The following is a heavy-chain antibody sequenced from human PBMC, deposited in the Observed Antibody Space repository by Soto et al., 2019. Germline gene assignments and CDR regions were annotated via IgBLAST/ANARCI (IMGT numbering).Heavy chain of an antibody. CDR3: ARDHDEDFGYDLDYFDY. J-gene: IGHJ4*02. V-gene: IGHV3-48*04. Sequence: GGSLRLSCAASGFTFSSYSMNWVRQAPGKGLEWVSYISYSSVTFDYADSVKGRFTISRDNAKNSLYLQMNSLRAEDTAFYYCARDHDEDFGYDLDYFDYWGQGTLVTVSS. D-gene: IGHD5-12*01. CDR1: GFTFSSYS. CDR2: ISYSSVTF.